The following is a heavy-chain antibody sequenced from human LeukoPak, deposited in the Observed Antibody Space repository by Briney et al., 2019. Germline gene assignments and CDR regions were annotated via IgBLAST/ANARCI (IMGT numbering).Heavy chain of an antibody. CDR3: ARDVEMATNWFDP. CDR1: GGSISSGGYY. D-gene: IGHD5-24*01. CDR2: IYYSGST. V-gene: IGHV4-31*03. Sequence: SETLSLTCTVSGGSISSGGYYWSWIRQHPGKGLEWIGYIYYSGSTYYNPSLKSRVTISVDTSKNQFSLKLSSVTAADTAVYYCARDVEMATNWFDPWGQGTLVTVSS. J-gene: IGHJ5*02.